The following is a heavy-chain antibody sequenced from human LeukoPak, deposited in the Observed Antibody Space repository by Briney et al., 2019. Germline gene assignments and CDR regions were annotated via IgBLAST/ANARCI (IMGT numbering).Heavy chain of an antibody. Sequence: SETLSLTCTVSGGSISRYYWSWIRQPPGKGLEWIGYIYYSGSTNYNPSLKSRVTISVDTSKNQFSLRLSSVTAADTAMYYCARHDDILTGYYFHHWGQGTLSPSPQ. V-gene: IGHV4-59*01. CDR2: IYYSGST. CDR1: GGSISRYY. D-gene: IGHD3-9*01. J-gene: IGHJ1*01. CDR3: ARHDDILTGYYFHH.